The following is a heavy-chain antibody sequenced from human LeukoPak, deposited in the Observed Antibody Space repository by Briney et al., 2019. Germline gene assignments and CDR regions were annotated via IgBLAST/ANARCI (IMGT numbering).Heavy chain of an antibody. J-gene: IGHJ4*02. D-gene: IGHD4/OR15-4a*01. Sequence: SQTLSLTCTVSGGSISSGSYYWSWIRQPAGKGLEWIGRIYTSGSTNYNPSLKSRVTISVDTSKNQFSLKLSSVTAADTAVYYCARGVLYWGQGTLDTVSS. V-gene: IGHV4-61*02. CDR1: GGSISSGSYY. CDR2: IYTSGST. CDR3: ARGVLY.